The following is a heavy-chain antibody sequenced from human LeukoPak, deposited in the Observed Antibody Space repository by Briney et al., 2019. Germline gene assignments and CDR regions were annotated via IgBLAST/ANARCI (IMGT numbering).Heavy chain of an antibody. V-gene: IGHV1-8*03. CDR2: MNPNSGNT. CDR1: GYTFTSYD. D-gene: IGHD3-3*01. Sequence: GASVKVSCKASGYTFTSYDINWVRQATGQGLEWMGWMNPNSGNTGYAQKFQGRVTITRNTSISTAYMELSSLRSEDTAVYYCARGSTHYDFWSGYGNWFDPWGQGTLVTVSS. J-gene: IGHJ5*02. CDR3: ARGSTHYDFWSGYGNWFDP.